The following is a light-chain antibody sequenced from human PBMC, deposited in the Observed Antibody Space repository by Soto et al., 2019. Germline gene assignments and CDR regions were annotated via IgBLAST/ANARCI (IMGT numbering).Light chain of an antibody. V-gene: IGKV1-39*01. Sequence: DIQMTQSPSSLSASVGDRVTITCRTSQSIGSYLIWYQQKPGKAPKLLIYTASSLQSGVPSRFSGSGSGTDFTLTISSLQPEDFAAYYCQQSYSTLWTFGQGTKVEIK. CDR3: QQSYSTLWT. J-gene: IGKJ1*01. CDR1: QSIGSY. CDR2: TAS.